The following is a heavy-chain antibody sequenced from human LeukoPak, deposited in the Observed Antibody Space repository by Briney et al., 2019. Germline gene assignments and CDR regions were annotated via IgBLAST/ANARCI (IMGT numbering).Heavy chain of an antibody. J-gene: IGHJ4*02. CDR3: TKRGCSSTTCYSNC. D-gene: IGHD2-2*01. Sequence: GGSLRLSCAASGFTFSGYAMSWVRQAPGKGLEWVSAISSGGDTYYAESVKGRFTISRDNSKNTLSLQMSSQRAEDTAVYYCTKRGCSSTTCYSNCWGQGTLVTVAS. CDR1: GFTFSGYA. CDR2: ISSGGDT. V-gene: IGHV3-23*01.